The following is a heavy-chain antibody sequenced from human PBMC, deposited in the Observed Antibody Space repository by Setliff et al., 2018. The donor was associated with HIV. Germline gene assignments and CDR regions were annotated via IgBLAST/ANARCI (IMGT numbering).Heavy chain of an antibody. V-gene: IGHV3-53*01. J-gene: IGHJ6*03. CDR3: ARGPHSSRGQNYQYMDV. CDR1: GFNVGTNY. CDR2: MYSGGST. Sequence: QAGGSLRLSCVVSGFNVGTNYMSWVRQAPGKGLEWVSIMYSGGSTYYADSVKGRFTISRDNSKNTLYLQMNSLRAEDTAVYYCARGPHSSRGQNYQYMDVWGKGTTVTVSS. D-gene: IGHD3-10*01.